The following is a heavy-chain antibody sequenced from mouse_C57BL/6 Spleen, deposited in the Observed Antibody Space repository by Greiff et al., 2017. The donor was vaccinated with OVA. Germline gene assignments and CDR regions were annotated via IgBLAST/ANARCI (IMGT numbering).Heavy chain of an antibody. CDR3: ARSRNYYAMDY. CDR1: GYTFTGYW. D-gene: IGHD2-1*01. J-gene: IGHJ4*01. CDR2: ILPGSGST. V-gene: IGHV1-9*01. Sequence: VQRVESGAELMKPGASVKLSCKATGYTFTGYWIAWVKQRPGHGLEWIGEILPGSGSTYYTEKFKGKATFTADTSSNTAYMQLSSLTTEDSAIYYCARSRNYYAMDYWGQGTSVTVSS.